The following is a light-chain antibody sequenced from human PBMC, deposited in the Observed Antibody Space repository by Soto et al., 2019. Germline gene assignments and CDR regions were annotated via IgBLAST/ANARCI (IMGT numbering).Light chain of an antibody. Sequence: QSVLTQPRSVSGSPGQSVTISCTGTSSDIGGYNYVSWYQQHPGNFPKLIFYDFIERPSGFLVRFFGSKFGNTASLTFFGLQAEDEADYYCCSYAGTYIYVFGTGTKVTVL. CDR2: DFI. CDR3: CSYAGTYIYV. V-gene: IGLV2-11*01. CDR1: SSDIGGYNY. J-gene: IGLJ1*01.